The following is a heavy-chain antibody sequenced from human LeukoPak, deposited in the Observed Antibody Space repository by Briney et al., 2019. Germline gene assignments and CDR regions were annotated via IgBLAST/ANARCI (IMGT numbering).Heavy chain of an antibody. CDR3: ARGRGYCSGGSRYYYGMDV. D-gene: IGHD2-15*01. J-gene: IGHJ6*02. CDR1: GGSFSGYY. Sequence: PSETLSLTCAVYGGSFSGYYWSWIRQPPGKGLEWIGEINHSGSTNYNPSLKSRVTISVDTSKNQFSLKLSSVTAADTAVYYCARGRGYCSGGSRYYYGMDVWGQGTTVTVSS. CDR2: INHSGST. V-gene: IGHV4-34*01.